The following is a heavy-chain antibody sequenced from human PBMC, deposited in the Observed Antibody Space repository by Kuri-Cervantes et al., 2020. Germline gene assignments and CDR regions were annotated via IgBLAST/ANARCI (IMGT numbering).Heavy chain of an antibody. Sequence: GGSLRLSCAASGFIFADYAMHWVRQVPGKGLEWVSGISWKSGSIGYADSVKGRFTISRDNAQNSLYLQMNSLRAEDTALYYCAKDILGVAGTGDYYYYYGMDVWGQGTTVTVSS. D-gene: IGHD6-19*01. J-gene: IGHJ6*02. CDR2: ISWKSGSI. CDR3: AKDILGVAGTGDYYYYYGMDV. V-gene: IGHV3-9*01. CDR1: GFIFADYA.